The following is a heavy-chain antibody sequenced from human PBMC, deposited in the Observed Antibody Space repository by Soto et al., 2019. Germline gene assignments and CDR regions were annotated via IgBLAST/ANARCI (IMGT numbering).Heavy chain of an antibody. CDR3: ARHYDDRGEDAFDI. CDR1: GGSISSYY. D-gene: IGHD3-16*01. Sequence: SETLSLTCTVSGGSISSYYWSWIRQPPGKGLEWIGYIYYSGSTNYNPSLKSRVTISVDTSKNQFSLKLSSVTAAGTAVYYCARHYDDRGEDAFDIWGQGTMVTVSS. J-gene: IGHJ3*02. V-gene: IGHV4-59*08. CDR2: IYYSGST.